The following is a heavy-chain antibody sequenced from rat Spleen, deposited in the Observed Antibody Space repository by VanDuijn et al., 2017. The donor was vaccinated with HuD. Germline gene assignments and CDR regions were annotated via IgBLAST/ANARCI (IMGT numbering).Heavy chain of an antibody. J-gene: IGHJ3*01. D-gene: IGHD1-6*01. V-gene: IGHV3-3*01. CDR3: ARSLMYTTGSFAY. CDR2: INSAGRT. Sequence: EVQLQESGPGLVKPSQSLSLTCSVTGHSITSGYRWNWIRKFPGNRLEWMGYINSAGRTHYNPSLKSRISITRDTSKNQFFLQVKSVTTEDTATYYCARSLMYTTGSFAYWGQGTLVTVSS. CDR1: GHSITSGYR.